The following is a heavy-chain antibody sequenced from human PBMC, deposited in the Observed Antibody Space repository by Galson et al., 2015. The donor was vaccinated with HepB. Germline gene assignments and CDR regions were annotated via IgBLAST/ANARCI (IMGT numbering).Heavy chain of an antibody. CDR2: IYYSGST. CDR3: ARTYSGSYFYYYYGMDV. J-gene: IGHJ6*02. Sequence: TLSLTCTVSGGSISSYYWSWIRQPPGKGLEWIGYIYYSGSTNYNPSLKSRVTISVDTSKNQFSLKLSSVTAADTAVYYCARTYSGSYFYYYYGMDVWGQGTTVTVSS. V-gene: IGHV4-59*01. CDR1: GGSISSYY. D-gene: IGHD1-26*01.